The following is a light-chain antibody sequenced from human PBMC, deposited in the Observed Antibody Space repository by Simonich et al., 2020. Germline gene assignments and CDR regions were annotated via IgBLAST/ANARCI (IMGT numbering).Light chain of an antibody. V-gene: IGKV2-28*01. CDR1: QSLLHSNGYKY. Sequence: EIVMTQSPLSLPVTPGEPASISCRSSQSLLHSNGYKYLDWYLQKPGQSPQLLIYLGSNRASWVPDRFSGSGSGTDFTLKISRVEAEDVGVYYCMQALQTPRTFGQGTKVEIK. J-gene: IGKJ1*01. CDR2: LGS. CDR3: MQALQTPRT.